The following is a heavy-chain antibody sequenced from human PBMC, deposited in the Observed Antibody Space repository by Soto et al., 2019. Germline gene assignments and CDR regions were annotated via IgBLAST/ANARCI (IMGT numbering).Heavy chain of an antibody. CDR3: SIVESRGCSSTSCYLGL. V-gene: IGHV1-69*02. CDR1: GGTFSSYT. CDR2: IIPILGIA. D-gene: IGHD2-2*01. Sequence: SVKVSCKASGGTFSSYTISWVRQAPGQGLEWMGRIIPILGIANYAQKFQDRVTITADKSTSTAYMELSSLRSEDTAVYYCSIVESRGCSSTSCYLGLWGQGTLVTVSS. J-gene: IGHJ5*02.